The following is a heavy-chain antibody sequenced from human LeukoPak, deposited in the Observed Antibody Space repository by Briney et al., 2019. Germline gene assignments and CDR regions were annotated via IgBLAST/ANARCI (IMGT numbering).Heavy chain of an antibody. CDR1: GYSINSSRYY. CDR3: ARVRAYYDILTGYSGDYFDH. D-gene: IGHD3-9*01. Sequence: SETLSLTCTVSGYSINSSRYYGCWSRHPPKKVVWWIGSIYYGGSTYYNPSLKSQVTISIDRSKNRFSLNLSSVTAADTALYYCARVRAYYDILTGYSGDYFDHSGQGTPVTVSS. CDR2: IYYGGST. J-gene: IGHJ4*02. V-gene: IGHV4-39*07.